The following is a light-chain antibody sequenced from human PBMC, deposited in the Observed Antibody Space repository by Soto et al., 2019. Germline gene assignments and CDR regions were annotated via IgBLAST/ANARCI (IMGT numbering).Light chain of an antibody. J-gene: IGKJ2*01. CDR1: QGIRRS. V-gene: IGKV1-9*01. Sequence: DLQVTQSPSFLSASVGDTVTITCRASQGIRRSFAWYQQTPGKAPKLLINAASTLQSGVPPRFSGSGSGTEFPLTICSLQPEDFATYYCQQLYGSPYTFGQGTKLDIK. CDR3: QQLYGSPYT. CDR2: AAS.